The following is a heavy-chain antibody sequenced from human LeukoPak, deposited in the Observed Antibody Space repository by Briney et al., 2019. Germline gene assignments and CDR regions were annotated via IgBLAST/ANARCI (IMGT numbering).Heavy chain of an antibody. Sequence: PGGSLRLSCAASGFTFSTYWMNWYRQAPGKGLEWVGNINQDGSEINYVDSVRGRFTISRDNAKNSLHLQMNSLRAEDTAVYYCATDRDNSDWQKRFDFWGEGTLVTVSS. CDR3: ATDRDNSDWQKRFDF. V-gene: IGHV3-7*01. J-gene: IGHJ4*02. D-gene: IGHD2-21*02. CDR2: INQDGSEI. CDR1: GFTFSTYW.